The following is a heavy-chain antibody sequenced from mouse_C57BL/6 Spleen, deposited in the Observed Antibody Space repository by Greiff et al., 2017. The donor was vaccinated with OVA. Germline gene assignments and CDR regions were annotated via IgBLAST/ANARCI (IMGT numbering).Heavy chain of an antibody. CDR3: AKKSPKDYAMDY. Sequence: QVQLQQSGPGLVQPSQSLSITCTVSGFSLTSYGVHWVRQSPGKGLAWLGVIWRGGSTDYNAAFMSRLSITKDNSKSQVFFKMNSLQADDTAIYYCAKKSPKDYAMDYWGQGTSVTVSS. J-gene: IGHJ4*01. CDR2: IWRGGST. CDR1: GFSLTSYG. V-gene: IGHV2-5*01.